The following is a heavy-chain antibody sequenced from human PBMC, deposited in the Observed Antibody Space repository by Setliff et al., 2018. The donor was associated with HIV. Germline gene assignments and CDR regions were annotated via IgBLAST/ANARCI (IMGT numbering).Heavy chain of an antibody. Sequence: SETLSLTCTVSGGSFIGSSFQSTWIRQTPGKGLEWIADIAYSGTTMYTNYNPSLESRVIVSDDTSRDQFCLKLTSVTADATAIYYCARGPPFAYWGQGLLVTVSS. V-gene: IGHV4-39*07. J-gene: IGHJ4*02. CDR2: IAYSGTTMYT. CDR1: GGSFIGSSFQ. CDR3: ARGPPFAY.